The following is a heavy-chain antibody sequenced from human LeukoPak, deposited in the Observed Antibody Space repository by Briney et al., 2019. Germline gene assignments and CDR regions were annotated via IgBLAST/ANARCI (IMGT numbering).Heavy chain of an antibody. CDR3: ATSSYFWGPFDY. Sequence: GGSLRLSCAASGFTFNIYSMNWVRQAPGKGLEWVSYISSSSSARYYADSVKGRFTNSRDNAQNSLYLQMNSLRAEDTAVYYCATSSYFWGPFDYWGQGTLVTVSS. CDR2: ISSSSSAR. D-gene: IGHD3-16*01. CDR1: GFTFNIYS. J-gene: IGHJ4*02. V-gene: IGHV3-48*04.